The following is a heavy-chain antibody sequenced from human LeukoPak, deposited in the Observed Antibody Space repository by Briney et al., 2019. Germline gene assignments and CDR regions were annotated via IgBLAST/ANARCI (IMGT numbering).Heavy chain of an antibody. V-gene: IGHV4-59*01. J-gene: IGHJ6*02. CDR1: GGPISSYY. Sequence: SETLSLTCTVSGGPISSYYWSWIRQPPGKGLEWIGYIYYSGSTNYNPSLKSRVTISVDTSKNQFSLKLSSVTAADTAVYYCARQQNDFWSGYYHYYYGMDVWGQGTTVTVSS. D-gene: IGHD3-3*01. CDR3: ARQQNDFWSGYYHYYYGMDV. CDR2: IYYSGST.